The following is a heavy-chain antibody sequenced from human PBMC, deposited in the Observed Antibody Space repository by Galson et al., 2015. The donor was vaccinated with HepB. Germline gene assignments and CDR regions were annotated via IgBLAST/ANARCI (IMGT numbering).Heavy chain of an antibody. CDR1: GFTFRSYA. V-gene: IGHV3-64D*06. CDR2: ITNNAGST. CDR3: VRLTMVTFGEIIVRGDGMDV. D-gene: IGHD3-16*02. Sequence: SLRLSCAASGFTFRSYAMHWVRQAPGKGLEYVSAITNNAGSTYYADSVKGRFTISRDNSMNMLYLQMSSLRTEDTAVYYCVRLTMVTFGEIIVRGDGMDVWGQGTTVTVSS. J-gene: IGHJ6*02.